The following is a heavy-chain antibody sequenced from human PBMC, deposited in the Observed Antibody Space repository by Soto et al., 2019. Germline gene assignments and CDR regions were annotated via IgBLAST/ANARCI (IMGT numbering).Heavy chain of an antibody. J-gene: IGHJ3*01. Sequence: ESGGGLIQPGGSLRLSCAVSGLTVSGKKYVAWVRQAPGKGLEWVSGFYDLDGTYYADSLKGRFTTSGDSSRTIVYLQMNDLRPEDTAVYYCATWHLQEHACDVWGQGTTVTVSS. CDR1: GLTVSGKKY. CDR2: FYDLDGT. V-gene: IGHV3-53*01. CDR3: ATWHLQEHACDV. D-gene: IGHD4-4*01.